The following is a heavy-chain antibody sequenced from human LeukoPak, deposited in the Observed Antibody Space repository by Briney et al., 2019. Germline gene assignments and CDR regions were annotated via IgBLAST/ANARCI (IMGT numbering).Heavy chain of an antibody. V-gene: IGHV4-39*07. CDR3: ARGGTGQQLEPYYYGMDV. CDR2: INHSGST. D-gene: IGHD6-13*01. J-gene: IGHJ6*02. Sequence: PSETLSLTCTVSGGSISSSSYYWGWIRQPPGKGLEWIGEINHSGSTNYNPSLKGRVTISVDTSKNQFSLKLSSVTAADTAVYYCARGGTGQQLEPYYYGMDVWGQGTTVTVSS. CDR1: GGSISSSSYY.